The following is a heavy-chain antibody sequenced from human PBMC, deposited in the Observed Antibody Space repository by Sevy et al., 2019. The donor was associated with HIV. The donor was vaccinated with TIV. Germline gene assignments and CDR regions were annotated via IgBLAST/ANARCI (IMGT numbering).Heavy chain of an antibody. Sequence: GGSLRLSCAASGLTFSDHYMEWVRQAPGKGLEWVGGTRNKADSYTTEYAASVKGRFTILRDDSKNSLYLQMNSLKTEDTAVYYCASHAGLAAAGRVFDYWGQGTLVTVSS. V-gene: IGHV3-72*01. CDR1: GLTFSDHY. CDR2: TRNKADSYTT. D-gene: IGHD6-13*01. CDR3: ASHAGLAAAGRVFDY. J-gene: IGHJ4*02.